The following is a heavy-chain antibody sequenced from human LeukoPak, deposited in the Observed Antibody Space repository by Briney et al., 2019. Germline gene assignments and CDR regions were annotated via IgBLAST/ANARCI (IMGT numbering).Heavy chain of an antibody. D-gene: IGHD3-10*01. CDR1: GYTLTELS. Sequence: GASVKVSCKVSGYTLTELSMHWVRQAPGQGLEWMGWINPNSGGTNYAQKFQGRVTMTRDTSISTAYMELSRLRSDDTAVYYCAREGSITMVRGPIQDYWGQGTLVTVSS. V-gene: IGHV1-2*02. CDR2: INPNSGGT. J-gene: IGHJ4*02. CDR3: AREGSITMVRGPIQDY.